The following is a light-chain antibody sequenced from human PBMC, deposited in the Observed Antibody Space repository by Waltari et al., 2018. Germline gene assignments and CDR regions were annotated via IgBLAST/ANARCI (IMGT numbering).Light chain of an antibody. CDR2: YAS. CDR1: QRIGTS. CDR3: HQSYTLPRT. J-gene: IGKJ1*01. Sequence: EIVLTQSPNFQSVTPKEKVTITCRASQRIGTSIPWYQQKPEQSPKLLIKYASQAVSGVPSRFSGSGSGTDFTLTNNSLEAEDAATYYCHQSYTLPRTFGQGTKVEIK. V-gene: IGKV6-21*01.